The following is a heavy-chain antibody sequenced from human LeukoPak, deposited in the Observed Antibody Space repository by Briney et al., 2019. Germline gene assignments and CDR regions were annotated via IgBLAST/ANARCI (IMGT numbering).Heavy chain of an antibody. D-gene: IGHD2-21*02. V-gene: IGHV3-74*01. CDR2: ISSDGITT. J-gene: IGHJ4*02. CDR3: SRFVVVTAGDY. CDR1: GFTLSSYW. Sequence: GGSLRLSCAASGFTLSSYWMHRVRQAPGKGLVWVARISSDGITTTYADSVKGRFTISRDSAKNTLYLQMNSLRAEDTAVYYCSRFVVVTAGDYWGQGTLVTVSS.